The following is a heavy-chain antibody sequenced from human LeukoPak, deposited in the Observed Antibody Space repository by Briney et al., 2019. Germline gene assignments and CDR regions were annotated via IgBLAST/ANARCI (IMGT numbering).Heavy chain of an antibody. D-gene: IGHD3-22*01. CDR1: GFTVSSSY. J-gene: IGHJ4*02. CDR3: ARDSGYYLDY. Sequence: TGGSLRLSCAASGFTVSSSYMSWVRQAPGKGLEWVSIISSAGTTYYADSAKGRFTISRDNSKNTLYLQMNSLRAEDTAVYYCARDSGYYLDYWGQGTLVTVSS. V-gene: IGHV3-66*02. CDR2: ISSAGTT.